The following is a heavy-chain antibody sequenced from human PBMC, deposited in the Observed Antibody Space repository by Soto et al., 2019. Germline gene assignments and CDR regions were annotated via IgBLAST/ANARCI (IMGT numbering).Heavy chain of an antibody. Sequence: QVQLQESGPGLVKPSETLSLTCSVSGGSITSHYCSWFRQPPGKGLEWIGYIHHSGSTSYNPSLSSRVTMXVXKXXSQFSLKVSSVTAADTALYYCARQGFGQLHGLVDVWGPGTTVTVSS. CDR2: IHHSGST. CDR1: GGSITSHY. V-gene: IGHV4-59*08. J-gene: IGHJ6*02. D-gene: IGHD3-10*01. CDR3: ARQGFGQLHGLVDV.